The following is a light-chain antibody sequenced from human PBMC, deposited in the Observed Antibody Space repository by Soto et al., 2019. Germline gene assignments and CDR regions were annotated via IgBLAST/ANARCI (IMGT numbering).Light chain of an antibody. V-gene: IGLV2-14*01. CDR3: SAYTSNSTVG. CDR1: SSDVGGYNY. J-gene: IGLJ2*01. Sequence: QSVLTQPASVSGSPGQSITISCTGTSSDVGGYNYVSWYQQHPGKAPKLMICDVSNRPSGVSNRFSGSKSGNTASLTISGLQAEDEADYYCSAYTSNSTVGFGGGTKLTVL. CDR2: DVS.